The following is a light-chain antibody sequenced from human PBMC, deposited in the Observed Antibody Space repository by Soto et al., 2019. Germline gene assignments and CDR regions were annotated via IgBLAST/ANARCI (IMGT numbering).Light chain of an antibody. CDR1: QGISNY. Sequence: DIQMTQSPSSLSASVGDRVTITCRASQGISNYLAWYQQKPGKVPKLLIYDASTLQSGVPSRFSGSGSGTDFTLTISSLQPEDVATTYCQKYNSAHIFTFGHGTKVDIK. CDR3: QKYNSAHIFT. J-gene: IGKJ3*01. CDR2: DAS. V-gene: IGKV1-27*01.